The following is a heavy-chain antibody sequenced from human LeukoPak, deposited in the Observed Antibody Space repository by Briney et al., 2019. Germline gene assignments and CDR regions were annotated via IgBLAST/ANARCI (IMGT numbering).Heavy chain of an antibody. Sequence: SETLSLTCTVSGGSISSYYWSWIRQPPGKGLELIGYIYYSGSTNYNPSLKSRVTISVDTSKNQFSLKLSSVTAADTAVYYCARVPRLGYCSGGSCYGLGRYYYYYYMDVWGKGTTVTVSS. CDR2: IYYSGST. J-gene: IGHJ6*03. CDR3: ARVPRLGYCSGGSCYGLGRYYYYYYMDV. CDR1: GGSISSYY. V-gene: IGHV4-59*01. D-gene: IGHD2-15*01.